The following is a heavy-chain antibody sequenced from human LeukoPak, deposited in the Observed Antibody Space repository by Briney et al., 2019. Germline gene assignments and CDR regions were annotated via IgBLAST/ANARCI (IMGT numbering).Heavy chain of an antibody. J-gene: IGHJ4*02. CDR2: INPNSGNT. Sequence: ASVKVSCKASGYTFTGYYMHWVRQAPGQGLEWMGRINPNSGNTGYAQKFQGRVTMTRNTSISTAYMELSSLRSEDTAVYYCARARGKSSGWYEIGYWGQGTLVTVSS. V-gene: IGHV1-8*02. CDR1: GYTFTGYY. CDR3: ARARGKSSGWYEIGY. D-gene: IGHD6-19*01.